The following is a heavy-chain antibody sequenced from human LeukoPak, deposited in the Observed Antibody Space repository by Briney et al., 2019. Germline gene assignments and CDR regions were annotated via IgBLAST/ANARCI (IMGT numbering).Heavy chain of an antibody. D-gene: IGHD6-19*01. CDR1: GYTFTSYG. CDR3: ARLGYSSGSDY. V-gene: IGHV1-8*03. CDR2: MNPNSGNT. Sequence: GASVKVSCKASGYTFTSYGISWVRQAPGQGLEWMGWMNPNSGNTGYAQKFQGRVTITRNTSISTAYMELSSLRSEDTAVYYCARLGYSSGSDYWGQGTLVTVSS. J-gene: IGHJ4*02.